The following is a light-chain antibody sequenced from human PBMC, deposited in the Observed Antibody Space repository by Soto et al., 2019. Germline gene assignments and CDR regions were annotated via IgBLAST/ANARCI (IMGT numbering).Light chain of an antibody. CDR3: QQRSNWPSIT. Sequence: EIVLTQSPATLSLSPGERATLSCRASQSVSSYLAWYQQKPGQAPRLPIYDASNRATGIPAGFSGSGSGTDFTLTISSLEPEDFAVYYCQQRSNWPSITFGQGTRLEIK. J-gene: IGKJ5*01. CDR1: QSVSSY. V-gene: IGKV3-11*01. CDR2: DAS.